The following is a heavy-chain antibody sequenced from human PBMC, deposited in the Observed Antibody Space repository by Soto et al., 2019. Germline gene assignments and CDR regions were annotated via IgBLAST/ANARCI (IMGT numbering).Heavy chain of an antibody. CDR2: IHPGDSDS. D-gene: IGHD5-18*01. V-gene: IGHV5-51*01. J-gene: IGHJ3*02. Sequence: GEALKISRKGSVYSFTSYWIGWVRPVPGKGLEWMGIIHPGDSDSRYSPSFQGQVSISVDKSISTAYLQWSSVKASHTAMYYCLRGLADTASTHRFDTRGQGRMCT. CDR3: LRGLADTASTHRFDT. CDR1: VYSFTSYW.